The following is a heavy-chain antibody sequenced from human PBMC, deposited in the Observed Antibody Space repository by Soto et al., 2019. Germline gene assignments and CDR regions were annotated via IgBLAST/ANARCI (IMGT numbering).Heavy chain of an antibody. Sequence: QVQLVESGGGLVKPGGSLRLSCAASGFTFSDYYMTWIRQAPGKGLEWVSYISDSSGYTNYADSVKGRFTISRDNAKNALYLEMNNLRAEDTALYYCARGQNSPSYWGQGTLVTVSS. CDR2: ISDSSGYT. J-gene: IGHJ4*02. D-gene: IGHD4-4*01. CDR3: ARGQNSPSY. V-gene: IGHV3-11*06. CDR1: GFTFSDYY.